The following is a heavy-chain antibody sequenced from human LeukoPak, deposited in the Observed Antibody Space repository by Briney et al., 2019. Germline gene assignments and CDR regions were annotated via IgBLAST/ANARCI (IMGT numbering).Heavy chain of an antibody. CDR3: ASSLYDSSGYYPLSYYYYMDV. Sequence: SSETLPLTCAVSGYSISSGYYWGWIRQPPGKGLEWIGSIYHSGSTYYNPSLKSRVTISVDTSKNQFSLKLSSVTAADTAVYYCASSLYDSSGYYPLSYYYYMDVWGKGTTVTVSS. V-gene: IGHV4-38-2*01. J-gene: IGHJ6*03. D-gene: IGHD3-22*01. CDR1: GYSISSGYY. CDR2: IYHSGST.